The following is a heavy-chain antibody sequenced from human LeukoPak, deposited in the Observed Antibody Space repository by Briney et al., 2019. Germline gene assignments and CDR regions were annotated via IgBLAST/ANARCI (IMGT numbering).Heavy chain of an antibody. V-gene: IGHV3-74*01. CDR2: INTDGSST. D-gene: IGHD5-18*01. CDR1: GFTFSSYW. CDR3: NARYSYGSLIDY. Sequence: PGGSLRLSCAASGFTFSSYWMSWVRQAPGKGLVWVSRINTDGSSTSYADSVKGRFTISRDNAKNTLYLQMNSLRAEDTAVYYCNARYSYGSLIDYWGQGTLVTVSS. J-gene: IGHJ4*02.